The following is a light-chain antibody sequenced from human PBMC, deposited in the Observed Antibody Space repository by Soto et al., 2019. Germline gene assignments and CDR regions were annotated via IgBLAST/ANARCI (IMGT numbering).Light chain of an antibody. CDR3: QHRSGWPPWT. J-gene: IGKJ1*01. V-gene: IGKV3-11*01. Sequence: EIVLTQSPAPLSLSPGERDTLSCRASQSVSTYLAWYQQKPGQAPRLLIYDVSDRATGIPARFSGSGSGTNFTLTSSGLEPEDFAVYYCQHRSGWPPWTVGQGTKVQI. CDR1: QSVSTY. CDR2: DVS.